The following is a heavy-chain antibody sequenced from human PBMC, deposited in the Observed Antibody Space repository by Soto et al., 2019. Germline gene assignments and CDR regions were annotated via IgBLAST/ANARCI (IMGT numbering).Heavy chain of an antibody. V-gene: IGHV4-30-4*01. CDR2: IYYSGST. D-gene: IGHD3-22*01. CDR3: ASVHSPYYYDSSGYFDY. J-gene: IGHJ4*02. Sequence: SETLSLTCTVSGGSISSGDYYWSWIRQPPGKGLEWIGYIYYSGSTYYNPSLKSRVTISVDTSKNQFSLKLSSVTAADTAVYYCASVHSPYYYDSSGYFDYWGQGTLVTVSS. CDR1: GGSISSGDYY.